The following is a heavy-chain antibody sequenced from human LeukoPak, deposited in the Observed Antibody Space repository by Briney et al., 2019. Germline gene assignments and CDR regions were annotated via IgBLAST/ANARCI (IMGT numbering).Heavy chain of an antibody. J-gene: IGHJ4*02. CDR3: ARDGPYYDFWSGYFDY. D-gene: IGHD3-3*01. CDR1: GFTFSSYA. CDR2: ISYDGSNK. Sequence: GGSLRLSCAASGFTFSSYAMHWVRQAPGKGLEWVAVISYDGSNKYYADSVKGRFTISRDNSKNTLYLQTNSLRAEDTAVYYCARDGPYYDFWSGYFDYWGQGTLVTVSS. V-gene: IGHV3-30-3*01.